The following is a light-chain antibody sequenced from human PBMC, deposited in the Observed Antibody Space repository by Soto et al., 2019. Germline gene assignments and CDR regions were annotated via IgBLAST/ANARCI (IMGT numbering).Light chain of an antibody. Sequence: IQLTQTPSNLSASVGDRVTITCRASQSISSWLAWYQQKPGKAPKLLIYDASSLESGVPSRFSGSGSGTEFTLTISSLQPDDFATYYCQQYNSYSLLTFCGVTKVDI. CDR1: QSISSW. CDR2: DAS. J-gene: IGKJ4*01. V-gene: IGKV1-5*01. CDR3: QQYNSYSLLT.